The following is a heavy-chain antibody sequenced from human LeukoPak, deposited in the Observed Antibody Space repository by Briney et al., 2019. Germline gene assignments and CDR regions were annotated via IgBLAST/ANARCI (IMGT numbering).Heavy chain of an antibody. CDR2: IYSGGST. J-gene: IGHJ4*02. D-gene: IGHD1-1*01. CDR1: GFTVSGNY. V-gene: IGHV3-53*01. CDR3: ARAPLYRTGTYFDY. Sequence: GGSLRLSCAASGFTVSGNYLSWVRQAPGKGLEWVSLIYSGGSTLYADSVKGRFTISRDNSKNTLYLQMNSLRAEDTAVYYCARAPLYRTGTYFDYWGQGTLVTVSS.